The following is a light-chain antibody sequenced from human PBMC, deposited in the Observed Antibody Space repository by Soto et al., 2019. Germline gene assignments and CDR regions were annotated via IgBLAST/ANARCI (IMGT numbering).Light chain of an antibody. V-gene: IGKV1-33*01. CDR1: QDISNY. CDR3: KQYNNLPLI. Sequence: DIQMTQSPSSLSASVGDRVTITCQASQDISNYLNWYQQKPGKAPKLLIYDASNLETGVPSRLRGSGSGKDFTFTISSLQPEDIAKYYCKQYNNLPLIFGGGTRVDIK. CDR2: DAS. J-gene: IGKJ4*01.